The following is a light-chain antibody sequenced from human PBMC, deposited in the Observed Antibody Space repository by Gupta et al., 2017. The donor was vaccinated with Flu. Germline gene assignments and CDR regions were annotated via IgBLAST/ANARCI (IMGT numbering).Light chain of an antibody. Sequence: DIQMTQSPSSLSASVGDRVTITCRASQGISNYLAWYQQKPGKVPKLLIYAASTLQSGVPSRFSGSASGTYFTLTISILHPEDVATYYCQKDTSAALTFGGGTKVEIK. J-gene: IGKJ4*01. V-gene: IGKV1-27*01. CDR3: QKDTSAALT. CDR1: QGISNY. CDR2: AAS.